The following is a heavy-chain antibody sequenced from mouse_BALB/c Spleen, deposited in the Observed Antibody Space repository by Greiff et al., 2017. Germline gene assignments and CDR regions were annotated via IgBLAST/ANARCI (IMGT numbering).Heavy chain of an antibody. CDR1: GFTFSDYG. Sequence: EVQLVESGGGLVQPGGSRKLSCAASGFTFSDYGMAWVRQAPGKGPEWVAFISNLAYSIYYADTVTGRFTISRENAKNTLYLEMSSLRSEDTAMYYCAREVYDGYLDYWGQGTTLTVSS. V-gene: IGHV5-15*02. CDR2: ISNLAYSI. D-gene: IGHD2-3*01. J-gene: IGHJ2*01. CDR3: AREVYDGYLDY.